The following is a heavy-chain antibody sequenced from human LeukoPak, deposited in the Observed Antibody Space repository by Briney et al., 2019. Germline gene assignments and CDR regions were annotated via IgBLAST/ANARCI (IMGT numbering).Heavy chain of an antibody. CDR3: ARDRAIVVVTASPTFDY. V-gene: IGHV1-46*01. CDR2: INPSGGST. Sequence: ASVTVSCKASGYTFTSYYMHWVRQAPGQGLEWMGIINPSGGSTSYAQKFQGRITMTRDTSTSTVYMELSSLRSEDTAVYYCARDRAIVVVTASPTFDYWGQGTLVTVSS. J-gene: IGHJ4*02. D-gene: IGHD2-21*02. CDR1: GYTFTSYY.